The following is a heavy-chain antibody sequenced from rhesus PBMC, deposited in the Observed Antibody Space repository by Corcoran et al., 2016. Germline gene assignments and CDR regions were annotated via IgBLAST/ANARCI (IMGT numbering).Heavy chain of an antibody. V-gene: IGHV4-127*01. CDR1: GYSISSGYG. D-gene: IGHD3-40*01. CDR3: ARGTANDYDISSRYFDY. CDR2: IGGSSGST. Sequence: QVQLQESGPGLVKPSETLSLTCAVSGYSISSGYGWSWIRQPPGKGLEWIGYIGGSSGSTNYNPSLKSRVTISKDTSKNQFSLKLSSVTAADTAVYYCARGTANDYDISSRYFDYWGQGVLVTVSS. J-gene: IGHJ4*01.